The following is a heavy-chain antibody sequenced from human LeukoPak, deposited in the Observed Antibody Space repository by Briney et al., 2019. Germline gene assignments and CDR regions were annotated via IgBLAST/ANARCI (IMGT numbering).Heavy chain of an antibody. Sequence: GGSLRLSCAASGFTFSSYGMSWVRQAPGKRLEWVSAISGSGGSTYYADSVKGRFTISRDNSKNTLYLQMNSLRAEDTAVYYCAREGSSADYYYYYYMDVWGKGTTVTVSS. CDR3: AREGSSADYYYYYYMDV. V-gene: IGHV3-23*01. CDR2: ISGSGGST. CDR1: GFTFSSYG. D-gene: IGHD6-13*01. J-gene: IGHJ6*03.